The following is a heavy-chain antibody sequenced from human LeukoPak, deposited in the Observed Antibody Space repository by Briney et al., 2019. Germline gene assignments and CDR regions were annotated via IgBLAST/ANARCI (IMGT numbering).Heavy chain of an antibody. CDR2: MNPNSGGT. J-gene: IGHJ4*02. V-gene: IGHV1-2*02. CDR3: ARSSLIVVVPAASYYFDY. D-gene: IGHD2-2*01. Sequence: GASVKVSCKASGYTFTSYDINWVRQATGQGLEWMGWMNPNSGGTNYAQKFQGRVTMTRDTSISTAYMELSRLRSDDTAVYCCARSSLIVVVPAASYYFDYWGQGTLVTVSS. CDR1: GYTFTSYD.